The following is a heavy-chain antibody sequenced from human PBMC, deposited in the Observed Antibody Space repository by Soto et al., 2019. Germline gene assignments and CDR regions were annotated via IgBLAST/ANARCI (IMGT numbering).Heavy chain of an antibody. J-gene: IGHJ4*02. Sequence: GGSLRLSCAASGFTFSSYEMNWVRQAPGKGLEWVSYINSDGATIYYVDSVKGRFTVSRDNAENSLYLQMNSLRAEDTAVYFCARVKRATVTTQPYPDSWGQGTLVTVSS. V-gene: IGHV3-48*03. CDR2: INSDGATI. CDR1: GFTFSSYE. D-gene: IGHD4-4*01. CDR3: ARVKRATVTTQPYPDS.